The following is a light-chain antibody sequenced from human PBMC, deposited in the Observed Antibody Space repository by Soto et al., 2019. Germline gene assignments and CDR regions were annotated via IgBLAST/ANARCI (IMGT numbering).Light chain of an antibody. CDR2: GAS. CDR3: QQYRSWPRT. CDR1: QSVDIN. V-gene: IGKV3-15*01. Sequence: IQMTQSPATLSVSPGERVTLSCRASQSVDINLAWYQQKPGQAPRLLIYGASTRATDMSGTFSGRGSGTEFTLTISNVRPEDFAVYYCQQYRSWPRTFGQGTKVDIK. J-gene: IGKJ1*01.